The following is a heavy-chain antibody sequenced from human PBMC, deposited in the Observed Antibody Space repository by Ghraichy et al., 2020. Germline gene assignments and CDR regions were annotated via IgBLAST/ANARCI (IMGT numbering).Heavy chain of an antibody. CDR1: GGNFGFSA. Sequence: SVKVSCKAPGGNFGFSAISWVRQVHGQRLDWVGRVIPILRKSDLADQFQDRVTLSTDASATTAFLELTSLTFDDSATYYCVQDRGPPPYDRSPYGMAVWGQGTTVIVSS. CDR2: VIPILRKS. D-gene: IGHD1-14*01. CDR3: VQDRGPPPYDRSPYGMAV. J-gene: IGHJ6*02. V-gene: IGHV1-69*11.